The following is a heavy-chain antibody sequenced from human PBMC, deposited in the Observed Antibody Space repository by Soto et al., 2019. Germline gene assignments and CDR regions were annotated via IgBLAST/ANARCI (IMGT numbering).Heavy chain of an antibody. V-gene: IGHV4-4*07. D-gene: IGHD1-1*01. CDR1: GASISGFY. CDR3: VRDGTKTLRDWFDP. CDR2: IYATGTT. J-gene: IGHJ5*02. Sequence: SETLSLTCTVSGASISGFYWSWIRKSAGKGLEWIGRIYATGTTDYNPALKSRVMMSVDTSKKQFSLKLRSVTAADTAVYYCVRDGTKTLRDWFDPWGQGISVTVSS.